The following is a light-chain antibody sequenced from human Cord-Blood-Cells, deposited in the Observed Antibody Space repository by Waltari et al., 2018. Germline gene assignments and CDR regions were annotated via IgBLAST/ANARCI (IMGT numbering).Light chain of an antibody. CDR1: SSDVGSYNL. Sequence: QSALTPPASVSGYPGQSITISCTGTSSDVGSYNLVSWYQQHPGKAPKLMIYEGSKRPSGVSNRFSGSKSGNTASLTISGLQAEDEADYYCCSYAGSSTWVFGGGTKLTVL. CDR2: EGS. CDR3: CSYAGSSTWV. J-gene: IGLJ3*02. V-gene: IGLV2-23*01.